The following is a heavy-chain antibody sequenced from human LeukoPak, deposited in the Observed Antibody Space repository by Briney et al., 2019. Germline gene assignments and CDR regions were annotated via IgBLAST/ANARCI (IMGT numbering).Heavy chain of an antibody. D-gene: IGHD6-19*01. CDR2: IYASGST. CDR3: ACQWLDEYYFDY. Sequence: SETLSLTCTVSDGSISSGSYYWSWIRQPAGKGLEWIGRIYASGSTNYNPSLKSRVTISVDTSKNQFSLKLSSVTAADTAVYYCACQWLDEYYFDYWGQGTLVTVSS. J-gene: IGHJ4*02. V-gene: IGHV4-61*02. CDR1: DGSISSGSYY.